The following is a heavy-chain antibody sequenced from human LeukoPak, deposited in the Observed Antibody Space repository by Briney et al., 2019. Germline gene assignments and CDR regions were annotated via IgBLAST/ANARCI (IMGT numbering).Heavy chain of an antibody. V-gene: IGHV4-59*02. Sequence: SETLSLTCTVFGDSVTGYFLNWVRQPPGKGLEWIGHIYKIGTTNYNPSLKSRLTISADTFKNRFSLQLRSVTAADTAVYYCVIGVGWQPDYWGQGALVTVSS. CDR1: GDSVTGYF. CDR3: VIGVGWQPDY. D-gene: IGHD2-15*01. CDR2: IYKIGTT. J-gene: IGHJ4*02.